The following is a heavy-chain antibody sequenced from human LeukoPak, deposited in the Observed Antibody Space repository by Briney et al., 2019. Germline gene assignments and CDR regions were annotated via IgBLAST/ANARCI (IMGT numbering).Heavy chain of an antibody. CDR3: ARRTTGDDY. CDR2: ISSSGLTM. Sequence: GGSLRLSCAASGFTFSSYEMNWVRQAPGQGLEWVSYISSSGLTMYYADSVKGRFTISRDNAKNSLYLQMNSLSAEDTGVYYCARRTTGDDYWGQGTLVTVSS. J-gene: IGHJ4*02. D-gene: IGHD4-17*01. V-gene: IGHV3-48*03. CDR1: GFTFSSYE.